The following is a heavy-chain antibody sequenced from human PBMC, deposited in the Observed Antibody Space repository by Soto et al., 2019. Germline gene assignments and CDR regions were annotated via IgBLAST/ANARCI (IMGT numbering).Heavy chain of an antibody. D-gene: IGHD2-15*01. CDR2: INSEGTSV. CDR3: TRVRLSCSGGTCFSYGMDV. J-gene: IGHJ6*02. Sequence: EVQLVESGGGIVEPGGSLRLSCAASGFTFSGYWMYWVRQAPGKGRVWVSRINSEGTSVTYADSVKGRFTISRDNAKNTVYLQMNILRAEDTAVYYCTRVRLSCSGGTCFSYGMDVWGQGTTVTVSS. V-gene: IGHV3-74*01. CDR1: GFTFSGYW.